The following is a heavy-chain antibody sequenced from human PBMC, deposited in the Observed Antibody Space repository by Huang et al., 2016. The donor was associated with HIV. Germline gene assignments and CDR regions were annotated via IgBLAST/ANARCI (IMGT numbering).Heavy chain of an antibody. J-gene: IGHJ3*02. V-gene: IGHV4-61*08. Sequence: QVQLQESGPGLVKPSETVSLTCTVSGDSVSSRDYYWNWIRQPPGKGLEWVGFIYYNGNTNYNPSLKSRVTISVDTSKNQFSLNLNSVTAADTAVYYCARDPYPRDAFDIWGQGTLLAVSS. CDR1: GDSVSSRDYY. CDR3: ARDPYPRDAFDI. CDR2: IYYNGNT.